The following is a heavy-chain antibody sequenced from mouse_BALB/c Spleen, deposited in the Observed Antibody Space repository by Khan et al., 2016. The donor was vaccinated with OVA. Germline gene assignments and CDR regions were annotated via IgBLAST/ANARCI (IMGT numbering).Heavy chain of an antibody. D-gene: IGHD1-2*01. CDR2: ISYSGTT. J-gene: IGHJ4*01. Sequence: EVQLQESGPGLVKPSQSLSLTCTVTGYSITSNYAWNWIRQFPGNKLEWMGYISYSGTTSYNPSLKSRIYITRDTSKNQFFLQLNSVTTEDTATYYCARGNYYGYAMDYWGQGTSVTVSS. V-gene: IGHV3-2*02. CDR1: GYSITSNYA. CDR3: ARGNYYGYAMDY.